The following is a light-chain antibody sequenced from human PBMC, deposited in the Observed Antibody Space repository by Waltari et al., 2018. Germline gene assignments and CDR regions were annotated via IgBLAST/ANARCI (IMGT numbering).Light chain of an antibody. CDR1: ESVYKY. J-gene: IGKJ4*01. Sequence: EVVLTQSPVTLSLSAGERASLSCRASESVYKYLAWYQTRPGQPPRLLIYDTSNRAAGVPGRFSGSGYGTDCTLTITSLEAEDFAVYFCQQGSILPLTFGGGTRVEIK. CDR2: DTS. CDR3: QQGSILPLT. V-gene: IGKV3-11*01.